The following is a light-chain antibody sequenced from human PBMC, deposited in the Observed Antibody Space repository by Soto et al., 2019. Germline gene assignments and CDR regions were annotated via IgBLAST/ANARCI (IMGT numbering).Light chain of an antibody. J-gene: IGKJ1*01. V-gene: IGKV3-20*01. Sequence: EIVLTQSPGTLSLSPGERATLSCRASQSVSSSYLAWYQQPPGQPPRLIIYGASSRATGLPDRFSGSGSGTDFTITISRLQHEDFAVYYCQQYGSSRTFGQGTKVDIK. CDR3: QQYGSSRT. CDR2: GAS. CDR1: QSVSSSY.